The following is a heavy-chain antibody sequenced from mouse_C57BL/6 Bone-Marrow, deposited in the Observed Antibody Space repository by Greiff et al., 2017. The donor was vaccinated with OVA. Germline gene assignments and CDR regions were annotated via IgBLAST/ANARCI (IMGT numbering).Heavy chain of an antibody. Sequence: VQLQQSGAELVRPGASVKLSCKASGYTFTDYYINWVKQRPGQGLEWIARIYPGSGNTYSNEKFKGKATLTAEKSSSTAYMQLSSLPSEDSAVYFCARGLYWGQGTTLTVSS. V-gene: IGHV1-76*01. J-gene: IGHJ2*01. CDR2: IYPGSGNT. CDR1: GYTFTDYY. CDR3: ARGLY.